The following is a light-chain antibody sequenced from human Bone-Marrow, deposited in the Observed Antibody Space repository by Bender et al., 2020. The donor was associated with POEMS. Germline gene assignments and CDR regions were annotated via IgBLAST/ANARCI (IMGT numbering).Light chain of an antibody. V-gene: IGLV1-40*01. CDR1: SSNTGSGYD. J-gene: IGLJ3*02. CDR3: QSYDNSLGGWV. CDR2: DVS. Sequence: QSVLTQPPSASGTPGQRVTISCTGSSSNTGSGYDINWYQHLPGTAPKLMIYDVSKRPSGVPDRFSGSKSGNTASLTISGLQAKDEADYYCQSYDNSLGGWVFGGGTKLTVL.